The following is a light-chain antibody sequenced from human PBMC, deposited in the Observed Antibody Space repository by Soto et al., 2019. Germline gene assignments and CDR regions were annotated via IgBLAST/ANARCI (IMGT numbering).Light chain of an antibody. CDR2: DVS. J-gene: IGKJ5*01. Sequence: DIQMTQSPSAISASVGDRCTITCHASQDINKFLNWYQQKPGKAPKLLIYDVSNLETGVPSRFSGSGSETHFTLTINSLQPEDIATYYCQQYDNYDITFGQGTRLEIK. CDR1: QDINKF. CDR3: QQYDNYDIT. V-gene: IGKV1-33*01.